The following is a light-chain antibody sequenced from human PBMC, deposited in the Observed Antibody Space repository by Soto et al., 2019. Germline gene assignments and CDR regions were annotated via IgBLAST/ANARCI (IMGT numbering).Light chain of an antibody. CDR2: AAS. J-gene: IGKJ2*01. Sequence: EIVMTQSQATLSVSPGERVILSCSASQSVSINLAWFPQTPGQDPRLLIYAASTRATGIPARFSGSGSGTECTLTISSLQSEYFAVYYCQKYHIWYTFGHGNALEIK. CDR1: QSVSIN. V-gene: IGKV3-15*01. CDR3: QKYHIWYT.